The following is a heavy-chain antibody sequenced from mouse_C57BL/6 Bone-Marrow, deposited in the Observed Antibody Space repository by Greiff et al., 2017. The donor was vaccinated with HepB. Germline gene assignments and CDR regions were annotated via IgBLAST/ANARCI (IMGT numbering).Heavy chain of an antibody. CDR3: ARPLYLYAMDY. D-gene: IGHD5-5*01. CDR1: GYTFTSYW. CDR2: IDPSDSYT. Sequence: QVQLQQPGAELVMPGASVKLSCKASGYTFTSYWMHWVKQRPGQGLEWIGEIDPSDSYTNYNQKFKGKSTLTVDKSSSTAYMQLSSLTSEDSAVYYCARPLYLYAMDYWGQGTSVTVSS. J-gene: IGHJ4*01. V-gene: IGHV1-69*01.